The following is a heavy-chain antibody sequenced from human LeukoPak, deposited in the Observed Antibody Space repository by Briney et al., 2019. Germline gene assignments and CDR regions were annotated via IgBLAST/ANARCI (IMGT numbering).Heavy chain of an antibody. CDR3: ARAINDFWGGYLDYYYYYMDV. Sequence: KPGGSLRLSCAASGFTFSDYYMSWIRQAPGKGLEWVSYISSSGSTIYYADSVKGRFTISRDNAKNSLYLQMNSLRAEDTAVYYCARAINDFWGGYLDYYYYYMDVWGKGTTVTVSS. J-gene: IGHJ6*03. CDR2: ISSSGSTI. CDR1: GFTFSDYY. V-gene: IGHV3-11*01. D-gene: IGHD3-3*01.